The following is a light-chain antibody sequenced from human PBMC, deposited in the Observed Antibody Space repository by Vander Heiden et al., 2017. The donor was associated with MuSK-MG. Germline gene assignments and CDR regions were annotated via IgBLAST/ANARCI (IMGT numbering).Light chain of an antibody. CDR2: DAS. CDR3: QQGNRYTHEVT. CDR1: QGISSA. V-gene: IGKV1-13*02. Sequence: AIQLTQSPSSLSASVGDRVTITCRASQGISSALAWYQQKPGKAPKLLIYDASSLESGVPSRFSGSGSGTDFTLTISSLQPEDFATYYCQQGNRYTHEVTLGKGTRLEIK. J-gene: IGKJ5*01.